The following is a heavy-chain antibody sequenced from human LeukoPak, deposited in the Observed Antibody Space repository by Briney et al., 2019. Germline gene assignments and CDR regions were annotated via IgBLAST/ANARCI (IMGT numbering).Heavy chain of an antibody. D-gene: IGHD6-6*01. CDR1: GYTFTGYY. CDR2: INPNSGGT. V-gene: IGHV1-2*02. CDR3: ARGHSSLRLYYFDY. Sequence: GASVKVSRKASGYTFTGYYMHWVRQAPGQGLEWMGWINPNSGGTNYAQKFEGRVTMTRDTSISTADMELSSLTSEDTAVYYCARGHSSLRLYYFDYWGQGTLVTVSS. J-gene: IGHJ4*02.